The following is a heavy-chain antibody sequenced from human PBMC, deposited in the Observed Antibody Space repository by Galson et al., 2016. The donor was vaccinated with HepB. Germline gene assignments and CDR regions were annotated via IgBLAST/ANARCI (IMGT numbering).Heavy chain of an antibody. CDR1: GFTFSSYS. V-gene: IGHV3-48*04. J-gene: IGHJ6*02. CDR3: ARTLLCSGGSCGGMDV. D-gene: IGHD2-15*01. CDR2: ISHTSSTI. Sequence: SLRLSCAASGFTFSSYSMNWVRQAPGKGLEWVSYISHTSSTIYYADSVKGRFTISRDNAKNLLYLEMNSQRAEDTAVYYCARTLLCSGGSCGGMDVWGQGTTVTVSS.